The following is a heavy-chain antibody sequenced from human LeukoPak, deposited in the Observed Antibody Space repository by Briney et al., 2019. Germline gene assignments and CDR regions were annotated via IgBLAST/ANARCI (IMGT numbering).Heavy chain of an antibody. CDR3: ARQAYYMPGNFDY. J-gene: IGHJ4*02. CDR2: IIPIFGTA. D-gene: IGHD3-22*01. Sequence: ASVKVSCKASGGTFSSYAISWVRQAPGQGLEWMGGIIPIFGTANYAQKFQGRVTITADESTSTAYMELSSLRSEDTAVYYCARQAYYMPGNFDYWGQGTLVTVSS. CDR1: GGTFSSYA. V-gene: IGHV1-69*13.